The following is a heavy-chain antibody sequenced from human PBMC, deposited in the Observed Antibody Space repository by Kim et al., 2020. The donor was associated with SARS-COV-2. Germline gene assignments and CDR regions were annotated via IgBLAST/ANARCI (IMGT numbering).Heavy chain of an antibody. CDR1: GFTFSSFA. D-gene: IGHD2-21*02. Sequence: GGSLRLSCAASGFTFSSFAMSWVRQAPGRGLEWVSAISPDTFYSYYADSVGGRFTISRENSKNTLFLQMSSLRAEDTATYYCVRQVFCATVPCAGVATGFGPWGQGTLVTVSS. J-gene: IGHJ5*02. CDR3: VRQVFCATVPCAGVATGFGP. CDR2: ISPDTFYS. V-gene: IGHV3-23*01.